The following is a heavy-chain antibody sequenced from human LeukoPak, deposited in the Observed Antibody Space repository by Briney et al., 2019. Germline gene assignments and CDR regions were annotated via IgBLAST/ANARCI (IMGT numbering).Heavy chain of an antibody. Sequence: ASVKVSCKASGYTFTSYAMNWVRQAPGQGLEWMGWINTNTGNPTYAQGFTGRFVFSLDTSVSTACLQISSLKAEDTAVYYCARDFDRIGGWYLRIDYWGQGTLVTVSS. CDR3: ARDFDRIGGWYLRIDY. V-gene: IGHV7-4-1*02. J-gene: IGHJ4*02. D-gene: IGHD6-19*01. CDR1: GYTFTSYA. CDR2: INTNTGNP.